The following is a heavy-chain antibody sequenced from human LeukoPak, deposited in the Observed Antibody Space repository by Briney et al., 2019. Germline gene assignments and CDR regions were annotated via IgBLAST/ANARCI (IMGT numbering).Heavy chain of an antibody. CDR3: ARVWRTSGVQLWLHYH. D-gene: IGHD5-18*01. CDR2: ISAYNGNT. CDR1: GYTFTSYG. Sequence: ASVKVSFKASGYTFTSYGISWVRQAPGQGLEWMGWISAYNGNTNYAQKLQGRVTMTTDTSTSTAYMELRSLRSDDTAVYYCARVWRTSGVQLWLHYHWGQGTLVTVSS. J-gene: IGHJ5*02. V-gene: IGHV1-18*01.